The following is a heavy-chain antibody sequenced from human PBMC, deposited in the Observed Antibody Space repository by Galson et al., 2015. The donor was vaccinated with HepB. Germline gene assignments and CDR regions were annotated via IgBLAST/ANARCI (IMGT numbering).Heavy chain of an antibody. CDR3: ARVRSRGHYFDY. J-gene: IGHJ4*02. D-gene: IGHD6-25*01. CDR1: GGSISSGDYS. V-gene: IGHV4-30-2*01. CDR2: IYHSGST. Sequence: TLSLTCAVSGGSISSGDYSWSWIRQPPGKGLEWLGYIYHSGSTYYNPSLKSRVAISVDKSKNQFSLKLSSVTAADTAVYYCARVRSRGHYFDYWGQGTLVTVSS.